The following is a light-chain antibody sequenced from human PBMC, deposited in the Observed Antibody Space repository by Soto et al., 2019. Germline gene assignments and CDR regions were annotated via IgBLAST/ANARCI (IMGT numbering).Light chain of an antibody. CDR1: SSDLAIYNY. V-gene: IGLV2-14*01. Sequence: QSVLTQPASVSVSPGQSITMSCTGTSSDLAIYNYVSWYQQQPGKAPKLMIYQVTNRPSGVSNRFSGSRSGNTASLTISGLQAEDEADYYCSSYTDSSNYVFGTGTKVTVL. CDR2: QVT. CDR3: SSYTDSSNYV. J-gene: IGLJ1*01.